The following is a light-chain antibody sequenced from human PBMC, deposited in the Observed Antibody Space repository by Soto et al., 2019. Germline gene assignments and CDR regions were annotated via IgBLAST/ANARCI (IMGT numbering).Light chain of an antibody. J-gene: IGLJ1*01. Sequence: QSVLTQPPSVSAAPGQTVTISCSGSSSNSGGNSVSWYQQLPGTAPKLLIYDDNKRPSGIPDRFSGSKSGTSATLGITGFQTGHEADYYCGSWNSSLSVYVFGTGTKVTVL. CDR1: SSNSGGNS. CDR3: GSWNSSLSVYV. CDR2: DDN. V-gene: IGLV1-51*01.